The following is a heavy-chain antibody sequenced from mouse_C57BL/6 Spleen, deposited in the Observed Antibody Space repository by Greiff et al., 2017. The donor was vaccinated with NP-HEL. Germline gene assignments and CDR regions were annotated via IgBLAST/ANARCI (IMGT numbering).Heavy chain of an antibody. CDR1: GFSLTSYG. D-gene: IGHD4-1*01. CDR2: IWSGGST. CDR3: ARKAGTDWYFDV. J-gene: IGHJ1*03. V-gene: IGHV2-2*01. Sequence: QVQLKESGPGLVQPSQSLSITCTVSGFSLTSYGVHWVRQSPGKGLEWLGVIWSGGSTDYNAAFISRLSISKDNSKSQVFCKMNSLQAEDTAIYDCARKAGTDWYFDVWGTGTTVTVSS.